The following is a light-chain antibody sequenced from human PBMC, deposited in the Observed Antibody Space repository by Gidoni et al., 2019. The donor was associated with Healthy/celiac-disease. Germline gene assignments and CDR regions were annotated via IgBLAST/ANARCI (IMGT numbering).Light chain of an antibody. CDR3: QQYGSSSYT. CDR2: CAS. Sequence: EIVLTQSPGTLSLSPGERATLSCRASQSFSSSYLAWYQQKPGQAPRLLIYCASSRATGIPDRFSGSGSGTDFTLTISRLEPEDFTVYYCQQYGSSSYTFGQGTKLEIK. J-gene: IGKJ2*01. V-gene: IGKV3-20*01. CDR1: QSFSSSY.